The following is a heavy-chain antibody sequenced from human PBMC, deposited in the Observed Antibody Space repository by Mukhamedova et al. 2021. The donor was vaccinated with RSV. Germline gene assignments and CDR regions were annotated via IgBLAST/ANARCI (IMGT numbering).Heavy chain of an antibody. Sequence: GKGLEWVSGINWNGGSMGYADSVTGRFTIPRDNAKNSLYLQMNSLRPEDTALYYCAKAFDSSGYYTEYYFDLWGQGTLVTVSS. CDR3: AKAFDSSGYYTEYYFDL. V-gene: IGHV3-9*01. D-gene: IGHD3-22*01. J-gene: IGHJ4*02. CDR2: INWNGGSM.